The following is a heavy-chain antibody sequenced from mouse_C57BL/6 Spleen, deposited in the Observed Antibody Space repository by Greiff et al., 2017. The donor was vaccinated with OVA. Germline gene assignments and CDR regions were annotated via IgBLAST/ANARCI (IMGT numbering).Heavy chain of an antibody. D-gene: IGHD2-4*01. CDR3: ARGRENYGRAMDY. Sequence: VQLQQPGAELVKPGASVKLSCKASGYTFTSYWMHWVKQRPGQGLEWIGMIHPNSGSTNYNEKFKSKATLTVDKSSSTAYKQLSSLTTEDAAVDYCARGRENYGRAMDYWGQGTSVTVSS. CDR1: GYTFTSYW. V-gene: IGHV1-64*01. J-gene: IGHJ4*01. CDR2: IHPNSGST.